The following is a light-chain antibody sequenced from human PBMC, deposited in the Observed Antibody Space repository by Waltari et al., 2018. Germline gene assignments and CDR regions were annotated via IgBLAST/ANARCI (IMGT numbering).Light chain of an antibody. Sequence: QSALTQPASVSGSPGQSITISCTGTSSDVGGYYYVPWYQQHPGKAPKLMIYDGSKRPSGVSNRFSGSKSGNTASLTISGLQAEDEADYYCSSYTSSSTWVFGGGTKLTVL. J-gene: IGLJ3*02. CDR3: SSYTSSSTWV. CDR1: SSDVGGYYY. CDR2: DGS. V-gene: IGLV2-14*01.